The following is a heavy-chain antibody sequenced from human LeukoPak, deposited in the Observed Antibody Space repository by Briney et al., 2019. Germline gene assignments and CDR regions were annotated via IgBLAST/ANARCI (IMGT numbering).Heavy chain of an antibody. V-gene: IGHV4-59*08. CDR2: IYYSGST. J-gene: IGHJ3*02. Sequence: SETLSLTCTVSGVSIGTYYWSWIRQPPGKGLEWIGYIYYSGSTNYNPSLKSRVTISVDTSKNQFSLKLSSVTAADTAVYYCARYCGGDCSDAFDIWGQGTMVTVSS. CDR1: GVSIGTYY. D-gene: IGHD2-21*02. CDR3: ARYCGGDCSDAFDI.